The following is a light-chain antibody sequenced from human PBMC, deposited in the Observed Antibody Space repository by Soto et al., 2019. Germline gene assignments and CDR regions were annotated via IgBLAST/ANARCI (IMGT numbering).Light chain of an antibody. CDR1: RSNIGSQN. V-gene: IGLV1-44*01. CDR3: AAWDDSLIGYV. Sequence: QSALTQPPSTSGTPGQRVTISCFGSRSNIGSQNVNWYQQLPGTAPKLLIYNNNQRPSGVPDRFSGSKSGTSASLAISGLQSEDEAAYYCAAWDDSLIGYVFGTGTKVTVL. CDR2: NNN. J-gene: IGLJ1*01.